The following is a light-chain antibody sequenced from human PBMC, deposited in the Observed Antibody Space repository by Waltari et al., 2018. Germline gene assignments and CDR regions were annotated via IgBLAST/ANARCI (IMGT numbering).Light chain of an antibody. CDR3: QHYVRLPVT. V-gene: IGKV3-20*01. J-gene: IGKJ1*01. Sequence: EIVLTQYPGTLSLSPGERVTLYCRASQSGSRALAWYQQKPGLAPRLLIYGASSRATGIPDRFSGSGSGADFSLTISRLEPEDFAVYYCQHYVRLPVTFGQGTKVEIK. CDR1: QSGSRA. CDR2: GAS.